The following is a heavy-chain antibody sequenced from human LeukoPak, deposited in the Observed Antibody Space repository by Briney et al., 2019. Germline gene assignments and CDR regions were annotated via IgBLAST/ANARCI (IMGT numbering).Heavy chain of an antibody. CDR2: MNPNSGNT. CDR1: GYTFTSYD. CDR3: ARTAVGHYYYYMDV. J-gene: IGHJ6*03. D-gene: IGHD4-17*01. V-gene: IGHV1-8*03. Sequence: GASVKVSCKASGYTFTSYDINWVRQATGQGLEWMGWMNPNSGNTGYAQKFQGRVTITRNTSISTAYMELSSLRSEDTAVYYCARTAVGHYYYYMDVWAKGPRSPSP.